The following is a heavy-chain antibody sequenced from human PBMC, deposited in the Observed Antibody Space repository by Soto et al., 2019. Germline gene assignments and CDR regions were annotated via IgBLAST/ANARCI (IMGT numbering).Heavy chain of an antibody. D-gene: IGHD3-22*01. V-gene: IGHV1-46*01. CDR3: ARDGRNYYDSSGYYSDAFDR. J-gene: IGHJ3*02. CDR1: GYTFTSYY. Sequence: XSVQASSKASGYTFTSYYMHWVRQAPAQGLVWVGIINPSGGSTSYAQKFQGRVTMTRDTSTSTVYMEVSSLRSEDTAVYYCARDGRNYYDSSGYYSDAFDRWGQGNMVTVSS. CDR2: INPSGGST.